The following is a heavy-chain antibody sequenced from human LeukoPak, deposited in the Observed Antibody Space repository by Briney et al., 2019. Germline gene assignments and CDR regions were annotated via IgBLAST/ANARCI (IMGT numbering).Heavy chain of an antibody. J-gene: IGHJ4*02. CDR1: GFSFGDYA. CDR2: IRSKAYRGAT. V-gene: IGHV3-49*04. D-gene: IGHD3-22*01. CDR3: NSGNETSAYYHSGIDF. Sequence: GGSLRLSCIASGFSFGDYAMSWVRQAPGKGLEWLGFIRSKAYRGATKNAASVKDRFTISRDDSKSIAYLQMNSLKTEDTAIYYCNSGNETSAYYHSGIDFWGQGTLVTVSS.